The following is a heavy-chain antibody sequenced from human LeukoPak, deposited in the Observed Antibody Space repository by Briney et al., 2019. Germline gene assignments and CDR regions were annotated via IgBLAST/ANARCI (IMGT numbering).Heavy chain of an antibody. Sequence: GGSLRLSCAASGFTFSSYAMSWVRQAPGKGLEWVSAISGSGGSTYYADSVKGRFTISRDNSKNTLYLQMNSLRAEDTAVYYCAKPHYSSSPHFDYYYYMDVWGKGTTVTVSS. D-gene: IGHD6-6*01. CDR3: AKPHYSSSPHFDYYYYMDV. J-gene: IGHJ6*03. CDR2: ISGSGGST. V-gene: IGHV3-23*01. CDR1: GFTFSSYA.